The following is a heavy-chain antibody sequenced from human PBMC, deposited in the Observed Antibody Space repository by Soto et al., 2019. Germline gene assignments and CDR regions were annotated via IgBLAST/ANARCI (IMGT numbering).Heavy chain of an antibody. Sequence: PGGSLRLSCAASGFTLSSYAMTWVRQAPGKGLEWVSAISVSGDSTYYADSVKGRFTISRDNSKNTMYLQMNSLRADDTAVYYCAKRDSSGYHYFDYWGQGILVTVSS. CDR1: GFTLSSYA. CDR2: ISVSGDST. V-gene: IGHV3-23*01. D-gene: IGHD3-22*01. J-gene: IGHJ4*02. CDR3: AKRDSSGYHYFDY.